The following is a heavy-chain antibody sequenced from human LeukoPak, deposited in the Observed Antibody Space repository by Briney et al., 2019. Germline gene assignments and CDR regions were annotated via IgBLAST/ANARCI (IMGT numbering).Heavy chain of an antibody. CDR1: GFTFSSYG. CDR2: IRYDGSNK. D-gene: IGHD6-13*01. Sequence: GGSLRLSCAASGFTFSSYGMHWVRQAPCKGLEWVAFIRYDGSNKYYADSVKGRFTISRDNSKNTLYLQMNSLRAEDTAVYYCATQGYSNSWYSFDYWGQGTLVTVSS. CDR3: ATQGYSNSWYSFDY. V-gene: IGHV3-30*02. J-gene: IGHJ4*02.